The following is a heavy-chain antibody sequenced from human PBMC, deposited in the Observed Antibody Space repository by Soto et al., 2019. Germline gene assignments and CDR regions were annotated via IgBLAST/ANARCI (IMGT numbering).Heavy chain of an antibody. V-gene: IGHV3-66*01. Sequence: EVQLVESGGGLVQPGGSLRLSCAASGFTVSTKYLSWVRQAPGKGLEWVSVIYSGGSTFYADSVRGRFTISRDNSKKTVNLQMISLRAEDTAVYYCARDPGDADYWGQGTLVTVSS. D-gene: IGHD7-27*01. J-gene: IGHJ4*02. CDR3: ARDPGDADY. CDR2: IYSGGST. CDR1: GFTVSTKY.